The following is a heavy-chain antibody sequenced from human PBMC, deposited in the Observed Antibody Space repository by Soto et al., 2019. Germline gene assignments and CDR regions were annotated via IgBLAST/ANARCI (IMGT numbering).Heavy chain of an antibody. D-gene: IGHD6-25*01. CDR3: ARDMYFITAAGGGIDD. Sequence: EVQLVESGGGLVQPGRSLRLSCAASGFTFDDNAMHWVRQSPGKGLEWVSGISWNSGTIAYADSVKGRFTISRDNAKNSLYLQMNILRAEDPALYYCARDMYFITAAGGGIDDWGQGTLVTVSS. V-gene: IGHV3-9*01. CDR1: GFTFDDNA. J-gene: IGHJ4*02. CDR2: ISWNSGTI.